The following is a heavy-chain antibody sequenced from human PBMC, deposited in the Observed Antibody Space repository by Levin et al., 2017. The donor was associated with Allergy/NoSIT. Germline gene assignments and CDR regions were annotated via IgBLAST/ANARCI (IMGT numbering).Heavy chain of an antibody. J-gene: IGHJ6*02. V-gene: IGHV3-30-3*01. CDR3: ARDRIKRTPTTRITIFPQPVYYYYYGMDV. D-gene: IGHD3-3*01. CDR1: GFTFSSYA. Sequence: AGGSLRLSCAASGFTFSSYAMHWVRQAPGKGLEWVAVISYDGSNKYYADSVKGRFTISRDNSKNTLYLQMNSLRAEDTAVYYCARDRIKRTPTTRITIFPQPVYYYYYGMDVWGQGTTVTVSS. CDR2: ISYDGSNK.